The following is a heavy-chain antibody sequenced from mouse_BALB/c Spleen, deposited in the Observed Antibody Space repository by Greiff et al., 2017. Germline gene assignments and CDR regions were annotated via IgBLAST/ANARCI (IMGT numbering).Heavy chain of an antibody. CDR1: GYSITSGYY. CDR3: ARGDYDYEDY. J-gene: IGHJ4*01. D-gene: IGHD2-4*01. CDR2: ISYDGSN. Sequence: ESGPGLVKPSQSLSLTCSVTGYSITSGYYWNWIRQFPGNKLEWMGYISYDGSNNYNPSLKNRISITRDTSKNQFFLKLNSVTTEDTATYYCARGDYDYEDYWGQGTSVTVSS. V-gene: IGHV3-6*02.